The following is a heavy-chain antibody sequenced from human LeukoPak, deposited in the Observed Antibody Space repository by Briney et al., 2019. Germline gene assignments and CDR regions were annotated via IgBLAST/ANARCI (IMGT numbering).Heavy chain of an antibody. V-gene: IGHV3-30*02. Sequence: GGSLRLSCAASGFTFSSYGMHWVRQAPGKGLEWVTFIRYDGSYKYYADSVKGRFTISRDNSKNTLYLQMNSLRAEDTAVYYCAKDHGIAVAGIDYWGQGTLVTVSS. CDR1: GFTFSSYG. CDR2: IRYDGSYK. CDR3: AKDHGIAVAGIDY. J-gene: IGHJ4*02. D-gene: IGHD6-19*01.